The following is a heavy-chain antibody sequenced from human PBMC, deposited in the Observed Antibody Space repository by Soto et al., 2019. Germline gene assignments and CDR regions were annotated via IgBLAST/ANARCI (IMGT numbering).Heavy chain of an antibody. Sequence: PGESLKISCKGSGYSFTNYWIGWVRQMPGKGLEWMGIIYPGDSDTRYSPSFQGQVTISADKSISTAYLQWSSLKASDTAMYYCARAMVRGKNYYGVDVWGQGTTVTV. CDR1: GYSFTNYW. J-gene: IGHJ6*02. CDR3: ARAMVRGKNYYGVDV. D-gene: IGHD3-10*01. CDR2: IYPGDSDT. V-gene: IGHV5-51*01.